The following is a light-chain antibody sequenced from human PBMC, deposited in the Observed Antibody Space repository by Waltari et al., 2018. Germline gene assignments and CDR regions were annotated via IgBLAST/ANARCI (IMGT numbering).Light chain of an antibody. J-gene: IGLJ3*02. CDR2: DVS. CDR3: SSYTSSSMV. Sequence: QSALPQPASVSGSPGQSITIPCTGTSSDVGGYNYVSWYQQHPGKAPKLMIYDVSNRPSGVSNRFSGSKSGNTASLTISGLQAEDEADYYCSSYTSSSMVFGGGTKLTVL. V-gene: IGLV2-14*01. CDR1: SSDVGGYNY.